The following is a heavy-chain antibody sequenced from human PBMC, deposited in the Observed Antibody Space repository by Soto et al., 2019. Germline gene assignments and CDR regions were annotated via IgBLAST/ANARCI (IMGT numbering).Heavy chain of an antibody. CDR1: GYTFTSYA. V-gene: IGHV1-3*01. CDR2: INAGNGNT. J-gene: IGHJ5*02. Sequence: QVQLVQSGAEVKKPGASVKVSCKASGYTFTSYAMHWVRQAPGQRLEWMGWINAGNGNTKYSQKFQGRVTITRDTSASTAYMELSSLRSEDTAVYYRAGESLHCSSTSCYAFDPWGQGTLVTVSS. CDR3: AGESLHCSSTSCYAFDP. D-gene: IGHD2-2*01.